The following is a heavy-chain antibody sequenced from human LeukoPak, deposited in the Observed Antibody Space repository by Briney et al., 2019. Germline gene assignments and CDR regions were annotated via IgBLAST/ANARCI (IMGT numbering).Heavy chain of an antibody. CDR3: ARGVGLRFDY. D-gene: IGHD3-16*01. J-gene: IGHJ4*02. V-gene: IGHV4-34*01. Sequence: SETLSLTCAVYGGSFSGYYWSWIRQPPGKGLEWIGEINHSGSTNYNPSLKTRVTMSLDTSKTHFSLKLTSVTAADTAVYYCARGVGLRFDYWGQGTLVTVSS. CDR1: GGSFSGYY. CDR2: INHSGST.